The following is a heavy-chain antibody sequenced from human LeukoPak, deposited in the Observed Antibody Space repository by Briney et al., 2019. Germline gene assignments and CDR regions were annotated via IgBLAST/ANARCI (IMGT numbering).Heavy chain of an antibody. CDR1: GFTFSRYA. CDR3: VKSAGFDWLSPLDAFDI. Sequence: GGSLRLSCSASGFTFSRYAMHWVRQAPGKGLEYVSAISSSGGSTYYADSVKGRFTISRDNSKDTLYLQMSSLRAEDATVYYCVKSAGFDWLSPLDAFDIWGQGTMVTVSS. J-gene: IGHJ3*02. D-gene: IGHD3-9*01. CDR2: ISSSGGST. V-gene: IGHV3-64D*06.